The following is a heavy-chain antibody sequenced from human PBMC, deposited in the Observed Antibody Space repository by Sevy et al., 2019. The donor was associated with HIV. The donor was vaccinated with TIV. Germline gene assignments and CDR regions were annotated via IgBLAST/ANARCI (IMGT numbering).Heavy chain of an antibody. Sequence: GGSLRLSCAASGFTFSNAWMSWVRQAPGKGLEWVGRIKSKTDGGTTDYVAPVKGRFTISRDDSKNTLYRQMNSLKTEDTAVYYCTTGAIGWELLGAFDIWGQGTMVTVSS. CDR3: TTGAIGWELLGAFDI. D-gene: IGHD1-26*01. J-gene: IGHJ3*02. CDR2: IKSKTDGGTT. V-gene: IGHV3-15*01. CDR1: GFTFSNAW.